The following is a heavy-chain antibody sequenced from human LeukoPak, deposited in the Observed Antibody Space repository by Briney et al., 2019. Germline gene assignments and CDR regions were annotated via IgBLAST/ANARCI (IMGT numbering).Heavy chain of an antibody. CDR1: GFTFSSYS. CDR3: ARSGMITFGGVINDY. Sequence: GGSLRLSCAAAGFTFSSYSMNWVRQAPGKGLEWVSYISSSSSTIYYAGSVKGRFTISRDNAKDSLYLQMNSLRAEDTAVYYCARSGMITFGGVINDYWGQGTLVTVSS. J-gene: IGHJ4*02. D-gene: IGHD3-16*01. CDR2: ISSSSSTI. V-gene: IGHV3-48*01.